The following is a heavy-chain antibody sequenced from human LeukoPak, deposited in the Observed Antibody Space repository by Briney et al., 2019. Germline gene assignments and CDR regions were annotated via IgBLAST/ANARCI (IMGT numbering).Heavy chain of an antibody. CDR3: ARQDGRALYYFDY. CDR1: GYIFPSYW. J-gene: IGHJ4*02. CDR2: IYPGDYDT. D-gene: IGHD5-24*01. V-gene: IGHV5-51*01. Sequence: GESLKISCKGSGYIFPSYWIAWVRQMPGKGLEWMGIIYPGDYDTRYSPSFQGQVTISADKSITTAYLHLSSLKASDTALYYCARQDGRALYYFDYWGQGTLVSVSS.